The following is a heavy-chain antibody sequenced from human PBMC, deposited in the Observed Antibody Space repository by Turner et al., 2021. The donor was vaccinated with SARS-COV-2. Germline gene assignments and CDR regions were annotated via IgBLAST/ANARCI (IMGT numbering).Heavy chain of an antibody. Sequence: VQLVESGGGVVQAGRSLRLSCAASGFTFSSYAMHWVSQAPGKGMEWVAVISYDGSNKFYADSVKGRFTISRDNSKNTLYLQMNSLRAEDTAVYYCARDQEGWKFDYWGQGTLVTVSS. D-gene: IGHD1-1*01. CDR1: GFTFSSYA. CDR2: ISYDGSNK. V-gene: IGHV3-30*04. CDR3: ARDQEGWKFDY. J-gene: IGHJ4*02.